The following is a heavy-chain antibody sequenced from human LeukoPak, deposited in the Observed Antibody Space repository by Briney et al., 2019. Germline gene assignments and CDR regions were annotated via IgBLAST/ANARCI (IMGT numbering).Heavy chain of an antibody. CDR3: ARMSYCSGGGCLGFGMDV. J-gene: IGHJ6*04. Sequence: SVKVSCKASGGTFSSYAISWVRQAPGQGLEWMGGIIPIFGTANYAQKFQGRVTITADKSTSTAYMELSSLRSEDTAVYYCARMSYCSGGGCLGFGMDVWGKGTTVTVSS. CDR2: IIPIFGTA. V-gene: IGHV1-69*06. CDR1: GGTFSSYA. D-gene: IGHD2-15*01.